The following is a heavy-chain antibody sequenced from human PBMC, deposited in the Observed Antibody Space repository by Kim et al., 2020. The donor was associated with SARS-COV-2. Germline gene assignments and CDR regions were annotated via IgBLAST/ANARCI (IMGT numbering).Heavy chain of an antibody. D-gene: IGHD2-8*01. V-gene: IGHV1-18*01. J-gene: IGHJ6*02. Sequence: ASVKVSCKASGYTFTSYGISWVRQAPGQGLEWMGWISAYNGNTNYAQKLQGRVTMTTDTSTSTAYMELRSLRSDDTAVYYCARDSALIVLQGMDVWGQGTTVTVSS. CDR2: ISAYNGNT. CDR1: GYTFTSYG. CDR3: ARDSALIVLQGMDV.